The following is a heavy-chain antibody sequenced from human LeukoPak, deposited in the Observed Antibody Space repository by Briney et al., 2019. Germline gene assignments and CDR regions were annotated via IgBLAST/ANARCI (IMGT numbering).Heavy chain of an antibody. J-gene: IGHJ5*02. CDR3: ARTYYYDSSGYYGWFDP. CDR1: GGSVSSGSYY. CDR2: IYYSGST. V-gene: IGHV4-61*01. D-gene: IGHD3-22*01. Sequence: SSETLSLTCTVSGGSVSSGSYYWSWIRQPPGKGLEWIGYIYYSGSTNYNPSLKSRVTTSVDTSKNQFSLKLSSATAADTAVYYCARTYYYDSSGYYGWFDPWGQGTLVTVSS.